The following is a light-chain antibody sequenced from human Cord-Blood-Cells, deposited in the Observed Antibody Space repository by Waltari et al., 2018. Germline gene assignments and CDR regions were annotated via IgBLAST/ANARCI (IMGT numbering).Light chain of an antibody. J-gene: IGKJ3*01. V-gene: IGKV1-39*01. Sequence: DIQMTQSPSSLSASVGDRVTITCRASQSISSYLNWYQQKPGKAPKLLSYAASSLQSGVPSRFSGSGAGTDFTLAISSLQPEEFATYYCQQSDSTPGTFGPGTKVDMK. CDR3: QQSDSTPGT. CDR2: AAS. CDR1: QSISSY.